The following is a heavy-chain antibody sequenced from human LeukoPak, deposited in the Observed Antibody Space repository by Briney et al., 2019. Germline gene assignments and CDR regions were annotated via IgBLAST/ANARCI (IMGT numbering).Heavy chain of an antibody. Sequence: GESLKISCKGSGYSFTSYWIGWVRQMPGKGVEWMGIIYPGVSDTRYSPSFQGQVTISADKSITTAYLQWSSLKASDTAMYFSAIRYCSSTSCYGCFDYWGQGTLVAASS. CDR3: AIRYCSSTSCYGCFDY. J-gene: IGHJ4*02. V-gene: IGHV5-51*01. CDR2: IYPGVSDT. D-gene: IGHD2-2*01. CDR1: GYSFTSYW.